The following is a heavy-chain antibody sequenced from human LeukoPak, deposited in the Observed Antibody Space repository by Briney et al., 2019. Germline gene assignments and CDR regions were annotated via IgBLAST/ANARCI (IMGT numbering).Heavy chain of an antibody. CDR3: ARARTTIDNYYYMDV. J-gene: IGHJ6*03. D-gene: IGHD3-22*01. CDR1: GFTFDDYD. Sequence: GGSLRLSCAAYGFTFDDYDMSWVRQAPGKGLEGVSGINWNGDSTGYADSVRGRFTISRENAKNSLSLQMNSLSAEDTALYYCARARTTIDNYYYMDVWGKGTTVTVSS. CDR2: INWNGDST. V-gene: IGHV3-20*04.